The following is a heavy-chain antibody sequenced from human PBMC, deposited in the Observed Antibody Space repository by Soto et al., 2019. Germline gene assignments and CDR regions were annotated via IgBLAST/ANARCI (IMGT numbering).Heavy chain of an antibody. V-gene: IGHV1-18*01. CDR1: GYTFTSYG. CDR2: ISAYNGNT. Sequence: QVQLVQSGAEVKKPGASVKVSCKASGYTFTSYGISWVRQAPGQGLEWMGWISAYNGNTNYAQKLQGRVTMTTDTSTSTAYMEPRSLRSDDTAVYYCARTVGDIVVVVAASPWFDPWGQGTLVTVSS. J-gene: IGHJ5*02. D-gene: IGHD2-15*01. CDR3: ARTVGDIVVVVAASPWFDP.